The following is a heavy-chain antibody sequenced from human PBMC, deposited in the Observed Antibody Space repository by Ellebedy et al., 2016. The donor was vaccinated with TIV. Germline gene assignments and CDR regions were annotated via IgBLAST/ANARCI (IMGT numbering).Heavy chain of an antibody. CDR3: ATQSGESFRQLLDY. J-gene: IGHJ4*02. D-gene: IGHD4-17*01. Sequence: PGGSLRLSCTLSGFIFNIYAIHWVRQAPGKGLEWVALLSFHGSQEDYAASVKGRFTIARDISKNTLYLQMNSLRAEDTALYYCATQSGESFRQLLDYWGQGTLVTVSS. V-gene: IGHV3-30*02. CDR1: GFIFNIYA. CDR2: LSFHGSQE.